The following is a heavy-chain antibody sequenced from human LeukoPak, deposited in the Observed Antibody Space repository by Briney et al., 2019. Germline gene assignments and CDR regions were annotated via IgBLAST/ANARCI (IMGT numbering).Heavy chain of an antibody. CDR2: IYYSGST. J-gene: IGHJ5*02. D-gene: IGHD6-13*01. CDR3: ARDPSVAAAGNNWFDP. Sequence: SETLFLTCTVSGGSISSGSYYWGWIRQPPGKGLEWIGSIYYSGSTYNNPSIKSRVLKSRVTISVDTSKNQFSLELNSVTAADTAVYYCARDPSVAAAGNNWFDPWGQGTLVTVSS. V-gene: IGHV4-39*07. CDR1: GGSISSGSYY.